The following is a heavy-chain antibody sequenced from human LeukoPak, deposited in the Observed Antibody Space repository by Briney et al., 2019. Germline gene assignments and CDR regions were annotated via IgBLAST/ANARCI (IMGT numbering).Heavy chain of an antibody. CDR3: AKGGYYDSSGYRKIDY. V-gene: IGHV3-43D*03. J-gene: IGHJ4*02. CDR2: ISWDGGST. CDR1: GFTFDDYA. Sequence: GGSLRLSCAASGFTFDDYAMHWARQAPGKGLEWVSLISWDGGSTYYADSVKGRFTISRDNSKNSLYLQMNSLRAEDTALYYCAKGGYYDSSGYRKIDYWGQGTLVTVSS. D-gene: IGHD3-22*01.